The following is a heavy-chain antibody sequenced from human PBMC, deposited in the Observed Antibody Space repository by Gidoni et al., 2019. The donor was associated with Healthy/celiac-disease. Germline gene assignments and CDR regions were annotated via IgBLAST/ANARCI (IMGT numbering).Heavy chain of an antibody. CDR3: ARALANYYGSGSYPHFDY. J-gene: IGHJ4*02. V-gene: IGHV4-59*01. Sequence: QVQLQESVPGLVKPSETLSLTCTVSGGSISSSYWSWIRQPPGKGLEWIGYIYYSGSTNYNPSLKSRGTISVDTSKNQFSLKLSSVTAADTAVYYCARALANYYGSGSYPHFDYWGQGTLVTVSS. CDR2: IYYSGST. CDR1: GGSISSSY. D-gene: IGHD3-10*01.